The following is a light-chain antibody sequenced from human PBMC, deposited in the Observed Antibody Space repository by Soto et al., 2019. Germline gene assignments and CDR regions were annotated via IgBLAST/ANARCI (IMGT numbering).Light chain of an antibody. CDR3: QSYDSSLSGGV. V-gene: IGLV1-40*01. CDR2: GNS. J-gene: IGLJ3*02. CDR1: SSNIGATFD. Sequence: QSVLTQPPSVSGAPGQRVTISCTGSSSNIGATFDVHWYQRLPGAAPKLLIYGNSNRPSGVPDRFSGSKSGTSASLAITGLQAEDEADYYCQSYDSSLSGGVFGGGTKLTVL.